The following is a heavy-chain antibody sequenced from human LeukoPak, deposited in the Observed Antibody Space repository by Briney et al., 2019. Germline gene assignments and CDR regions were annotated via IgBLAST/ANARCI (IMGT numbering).Heavy chain of an antibody. D-gene: IGHD3-22*01. CDR1: GGTFSSYT. CDR2: MNPNSGNT. V-gene: IGHV1-8*02. J-gene: IGHJ3*02. Sequence: ASVKVSCKASGGTFSSYTISWVRQAPGQGLEWMGWMNPNSGNTGYAQKFQGRVTMTRNTSISTAYMELSSLRSEDTAVYYCARTYYYDSSGYVRLAFDIWGQGTMVTVS. CDR3: ARTYYYDSSGYVRLAFDI.